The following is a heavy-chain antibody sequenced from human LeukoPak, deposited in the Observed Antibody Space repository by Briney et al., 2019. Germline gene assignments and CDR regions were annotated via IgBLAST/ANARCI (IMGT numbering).Heavy chain of an antibody. Sequence: ASVKVSCKASGYTFTSYSMNWVRQAPGQGLEWMGWINTNTGNPTYAQGFTGRFVFSLDTSVSTAYLQISSLKSEDTAVYYCARSGCSGGSCWDYWGQGTLVTVSS. CDR3: ARSGCSGGSCWDY. V-gene: IGHV7-4-1*02. D-gene: IGHD2-15*01. J-gene: IGHJ4*02. CDR1: GYTFTSYS. CDR2: INTNTGNP.